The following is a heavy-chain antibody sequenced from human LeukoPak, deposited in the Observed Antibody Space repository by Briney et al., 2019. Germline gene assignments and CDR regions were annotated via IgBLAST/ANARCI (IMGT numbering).Heavy chain of an antibody. J-gene: IGHJ4*02. Sequence: GGSLRLSCAASGFIFSNDAMHWVRQAPGKGLEWVAVIWYDGSNKYYADSVKGRFTISRDNSKNTLYLQMNSLRAEDTAVYYCARYDILTGTFDYWGQGTLVTVSS. CDR1: GFIFSNDA. CDR3: ARYDILTGTFDY. V-gene: IGHV3-33*01. D-gene: IGHD3-9*01. CDR2: IWYDGSNK.